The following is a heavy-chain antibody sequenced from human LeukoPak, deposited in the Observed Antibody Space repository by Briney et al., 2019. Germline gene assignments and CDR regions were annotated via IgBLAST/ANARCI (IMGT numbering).Heavy chain of an antibody. CDR3: ATGAHWFDP. V-gene: IGHV4-39*01. CDR1: GGSIGSSSYY. CDR2: IYYSGST. J-gene: IGHJ5*02. Sequence: SETLSLTCTVSGGSIGSSSYYWGWIRQPPGKGLEWIGNIYYSGSTYYNPSLKSRLTISVDTSKNQFSLKLSSVTAADTAVYYCATGAHWFDPWGQGTLVTVSS. D-gene: IGHD3-10*01.